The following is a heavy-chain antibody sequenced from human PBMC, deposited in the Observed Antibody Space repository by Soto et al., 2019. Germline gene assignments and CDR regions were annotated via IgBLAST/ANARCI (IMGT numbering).Heavy chain of an antibody. D-gene: IGHD4-17*01. CDR1: GFTFSSYS. CDR2: ISSSSSYI. Sequence: GGSLRLSCAASGFTFSSYSMNWVRHAPGKGLEWVSSISSSSSYIYYADSVKGRFTISRDNAKNSLYLQMNSLRAADTAVDYFAKVSTVTTDYNGMDVWGQGTTVTVSS. J-gene: IGHJ6*02. CDR3: AKVSTVTTDYNGMDV. V-gene: IGHV3-21*01.